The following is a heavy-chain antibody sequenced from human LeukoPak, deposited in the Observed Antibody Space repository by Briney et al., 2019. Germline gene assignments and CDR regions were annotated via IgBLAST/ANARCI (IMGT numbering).Heavy chain of an antibody. J-gene: IGHJ6*02. CDR3: AKDLDTAMVTWYYYYGMDV. CDR2: ISYDRSNK. D-gene: IGHD5-18*01. Sequence: GGSLRLSCAASGFTFSNAWMSWVRQAPGKGLEWVAVISYDRSNKYYADSVKGRFTISRDNSKNTLYLQMNSLRAEDTAVYYCAKDLDTAMVTWYYYYGMDVWGQGITVTVSS. V-gene: IGHV3-30*18. CDR1: GFTFSNAW.